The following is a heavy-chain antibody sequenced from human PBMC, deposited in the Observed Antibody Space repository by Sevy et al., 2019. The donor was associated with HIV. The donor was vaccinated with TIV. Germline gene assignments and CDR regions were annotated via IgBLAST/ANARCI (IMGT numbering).Heavy chain of an antibody. J-gene: IGHJ3*02. CDR3: TRAIESMTYTFDI. V-gene: IGHV1-69*13. Sequence: AAVKVSCKASGGTFSSYAISWVRQAPGQGLEWMGGIVPIFGTANYAQKFQGRVTITADESTSTAYMELSSLRSEDTAVYYCTRAIESMTYTFDIWGQGTLVTVSS. D-gene: IGHD3-22*01. CDR1: GGTFSSYA. CDR2: IVPIFGTA.